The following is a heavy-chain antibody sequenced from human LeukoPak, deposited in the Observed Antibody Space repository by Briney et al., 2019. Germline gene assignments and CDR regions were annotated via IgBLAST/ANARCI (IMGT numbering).Heavy chain of an antibody. V-gene: IGHV3-66*02. CDR2: IYSGGST. CDR3: ASQGYP. D-gene: IGHD6-13*01. CDR1: GLSVSSIH. J-gene: IGHJ5*02. Sequence: PGGSLRLSCAASGLSVSSIHLSWVRQAPGKGLEWVSIIYSGGSTNYADSVKGRFTISRDNSKNTLYLQMSSLRPEDTAVYYCASQGYPWGQGTLVTVSS.